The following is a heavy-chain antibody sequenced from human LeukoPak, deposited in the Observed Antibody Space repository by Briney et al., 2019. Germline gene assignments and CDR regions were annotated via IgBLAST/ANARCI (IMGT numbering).Heavy chain of an antibody. CDR3: AKSRSDTVRDAFEI. J-gene: IGHJ3*02. CDR2: ISNSGGDT. Sequence: GGSLRLSCAASGFTFSNYAMSWVRQAPGRGLEWVLGISNSGGDTQYADSVKGRFTISRDNSKNTLYLQMNSLRAEDTAVYYCAKSRSDTVRDAFEIWGQGTKVTVSS. D-gene: IGHD3-10*02. CDR1: GFTFSNYA. V-gene: IGHV3-23*01.